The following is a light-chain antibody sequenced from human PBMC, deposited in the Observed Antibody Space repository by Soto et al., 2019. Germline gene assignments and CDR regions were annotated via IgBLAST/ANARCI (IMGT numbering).Light chain of an antibody. CDR3: QHYNSYSEA. CDR1: QGIRND. J-gene: IGKJ1*01. V-gene: IGKV1-17*01. Sequence: DIQMTQSPSSLSASVLYRVTITCRASQGIRNDLGWYQQKPGKAPKRLIYAASRLQSGVPSRFSGSRSGTEFTLTISSLQPDDFATYYCQHYNSYSEAFGQGTKVDIK. CDR2: AAS.